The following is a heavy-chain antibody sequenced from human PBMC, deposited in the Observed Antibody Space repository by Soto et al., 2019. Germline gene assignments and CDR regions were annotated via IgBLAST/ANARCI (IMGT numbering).Heavy chain of an antibody. CDR3: AHSVEIVAARPRWFDP. CDR2: IYWNDDK. V-gene: IGHV2-5*01. J-gene: IGHJ5*02. D-gene: IGHD6-6*01. Sequence: SGPTLVKPTQTLTLTCTFSGFSLSTSGVGVGWIRQPPGKALEWLALIYWNDDKRYSPSLKSRLTITKDTSKNQVVLTMTNMDPVDTATYYCAHSVEIVAARPRWFDPWGQGTLVTVSS. CDR1: GFSLSTSGVG.